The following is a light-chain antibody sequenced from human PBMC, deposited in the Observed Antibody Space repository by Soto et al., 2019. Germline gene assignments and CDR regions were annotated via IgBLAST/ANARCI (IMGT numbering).Light chain of an antibody. CDR2: WAS. Sequence: DIVMTQSPYSLAVSLGERATINCKSSQSVLYSSNEKNYLAWYQQKPQQPPNLRIYWASNRESGVPARFSGSGYGPDFTLTISSLQAEDVGVYYCQQYHSDLPGTFGQGTKVDIK. CDR3: QQYHSDLPGT. CDR1: QSVLYSSNEKNY. V-gene: IGKV4-1*01. J-gene: IGKJ1*01.